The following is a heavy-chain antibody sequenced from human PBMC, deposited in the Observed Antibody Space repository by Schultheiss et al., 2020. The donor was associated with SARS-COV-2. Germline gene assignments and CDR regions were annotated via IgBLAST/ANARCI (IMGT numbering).Heavy chain of an antibody. V-gene: IGHV3-21*04. CDR3: ATFRNGWSAFDY. J-gene: IGHJ4*02. CDR2: ISSSSSYI. CDR1: GFTFSYYS. D-gene: IGHD6-19*01. Sequence: GESLKISCAASGFTFSYYSMNWVRQAPGKGLEWVSSISSSSSYIYYADSVKGRFTISRDNSKNTLYLQMNSLRAEDTAVYYCATFRNGWSAFDYWGQGTLVTVSS.